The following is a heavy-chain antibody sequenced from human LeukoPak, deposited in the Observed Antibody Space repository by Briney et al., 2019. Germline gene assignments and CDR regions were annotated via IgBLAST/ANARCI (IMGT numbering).Heavy chain of an antibody. CDR3: AKAYSSGWYYFDY. Sequence: GGSLRLSCAASGFTFSSYGMHWIRQAPGKGLEWVAVISYDGSNKYYADSVKGRFTISRDNSKNTLYLQMNSLRAEDTAVYYCAKAYSSGWYYFDYWGQGTLVTVSS. J-gene: IGHJ4*02. CDR1: GFTFSSYG. V-gene: IGHV3-30*18. D-gene: IGHD6-19*01. CDR2: ISYDGSNK.